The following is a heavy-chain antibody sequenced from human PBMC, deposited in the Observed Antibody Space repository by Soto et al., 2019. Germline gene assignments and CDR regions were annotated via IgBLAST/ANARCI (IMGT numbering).Heavy chain of an antibody. CDR1: GFTLGDYA. CDR3: TRDLTTVPRPTFFDY. Sequence: PGGSLRLSCTASGFTLGDYAMSWFRQAPGKGLEWVGFIRSKAYGGTTEYAASVKGRFTISRDDSKSIAYLQMNSLKTEDTAVYYCTRDLTTVPRPTFFDYWGQGTLVTVSS. D-gene: IGHD4-17*01. CDR2: IRSKAYGGTT. V-gene: IGHV3-49*03. J-gene: IGHJ4*02.